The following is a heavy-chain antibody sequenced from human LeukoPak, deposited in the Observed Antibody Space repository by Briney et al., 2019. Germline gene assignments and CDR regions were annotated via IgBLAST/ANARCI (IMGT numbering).Heavy chain of an antibody. CDR2: ISYDGGNK. CDR1: GFTFSSYA. D-gene: IGHD3-22*01. CDR3: ARTLVVINDAFDI. Sequence: GRSLRLSCAASGFTFSSYAMHWVRQASGKGLEWVAVISYDGGNKYYADSVKGRFTISRDNSKNTLYLQMNSLRAEDTAVYYCARTLVVINDAFDIWGQGTMVTVSS. J-gene: IGHJ3*02. V-gene: IGHV3-30*04.